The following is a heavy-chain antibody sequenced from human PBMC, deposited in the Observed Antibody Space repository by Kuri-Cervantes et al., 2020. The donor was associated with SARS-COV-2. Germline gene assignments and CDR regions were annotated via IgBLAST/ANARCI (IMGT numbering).Heavy chain of an antibody. Sequence: GESLKISCAASGFNFSRTDMHWVRQAPGKGLEWVAVISHDGKNKKCIASGKGRFTISRDNSQNTLYLHMKSLRSEDTAMYYCAREEDGYYYYYAMDVWGQGTTVTVSS. D-gene: IGHD5-24*01. J-gene: IGHJ6*02. CDR1: GFNFSRTD. V-gene: IGHV3-30*03. CDR2: ISHDGKNK. CDR3: AREEDGYYYYYAMDV.